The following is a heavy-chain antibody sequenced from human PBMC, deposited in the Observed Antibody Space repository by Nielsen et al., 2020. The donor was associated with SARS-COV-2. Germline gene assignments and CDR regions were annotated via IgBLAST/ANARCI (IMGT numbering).Heavy chain of an antibody. J-gene: IGHJ6*03. V-gene: IGHV3-21*01. CDR2: ISDTSSYI. D-gene: IGHD3-10*01. CDR3: AREGLDYYYMDV. CDR1: GFTFSDYG. Sequence: GESLKISCVASGFTFSDYGLTWVRQGPGKGLEYISTISDTSSYIYYADSVKGRFTISRDNAKNSLYLQMNSLRAEDTGVYYCAREGLDYYYMDVWGKGTTVTVSS.